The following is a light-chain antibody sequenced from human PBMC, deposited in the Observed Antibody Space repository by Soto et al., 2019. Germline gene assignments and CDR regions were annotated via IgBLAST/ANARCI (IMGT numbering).Light chain of an antibody. V-gene: IGKV1-39*01. J-gene: IGKJ4*01. CDR2: GAA. CDR1: QSILNY. Sequence: DIQMTQSPSSLSASVGDRVTITCRAGQSILNYLSWYQLKPGKAPRLLMYGAASLQSGVPSRFSGSESGTDFTLTISGLLPEDFATYYCQQNYRTPPTFGGGTKVDIK. CDR3: QQNYRTPPT.